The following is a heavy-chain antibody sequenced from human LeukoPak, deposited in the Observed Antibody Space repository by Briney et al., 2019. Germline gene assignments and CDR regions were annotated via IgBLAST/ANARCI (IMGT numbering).Heavy chain of an antibody. CDR1: GYSFTSYW. D-gene: IGHD5-12*01. Sequence: GESLKISCKGSGYSFTSYWIGWERQMPGKGLEWMGIIYPGDSDTRYSPSFQGQVTISADKSISTAYLQWSSLKASDTAMYYCARRLRAKYSGYDLYYFDYWGQGTLVTVSS. CDR3: ARRLRAKYSGYDLYYFDY. V-gene: IGHV5-51*01. J-gene: IGHJ4*02. CDR2: IYPGDSDT.